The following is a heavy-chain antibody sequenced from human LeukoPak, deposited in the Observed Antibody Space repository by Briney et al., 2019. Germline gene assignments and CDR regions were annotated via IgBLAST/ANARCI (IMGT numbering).Heavy chain of an antibody. V-gene: IGHV1-24*01. CDR2: FDPEDGET. J-gene: IGHJ4*02. CDR3: ATAPAYGDAFDY. Sequence: ASVKVSCKVSGYTLTELSMHWVRQAPGKGLEWMGGFDPEDGETIYAQKFRGRVTMTEDTSTDTAYMELSSLRSEDTAVYYCATAPAYGDAFDYWGQGTLVTVSS. D-gene: IGHD4-17*01. CDR1: GYTLTELS.